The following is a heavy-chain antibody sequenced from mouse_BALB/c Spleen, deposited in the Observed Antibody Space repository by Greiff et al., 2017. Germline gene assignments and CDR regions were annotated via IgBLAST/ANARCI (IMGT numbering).Heavy chain of an antibody. D-gene: IGHD1-1*01. J-gene: IGHJ4*01. V-gene: IGHV5-6-2*01. Sequence: EVNVVESGGGLVKLGGSLKLSCAASGFTFSSYYMSWVRQTPEKRLELVAAINSNGGSSYYPDTVKGRFTISRDNAKNTLYLQMSSLKSEDTALYYCARHYYGSRAMDYWGQGTSVTVSS. CDR3: ARHYYGSRAMDY. CDR1: GFTFSSYY. CDR2: INSNGGSS.